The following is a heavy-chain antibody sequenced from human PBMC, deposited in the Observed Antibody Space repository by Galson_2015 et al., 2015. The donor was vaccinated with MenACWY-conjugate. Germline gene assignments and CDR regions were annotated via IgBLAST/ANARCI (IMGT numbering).Heavy chain of an antibody. J-gene: IGHJ4*02. Sequence: SLRLSCAASGFTFSNYWMHWVRQVPGKGLVWVSRINSDGSTISYADSVKGRFTISRDNAKNTLYLRMNSLRAEDTAVYYCARGYGGYNPLDSWDQGTLVTVSS. CDR1: GFTFSNYW. V-gene: IGHV3-74*01. D-gene: IGHD5-24*01. CDR2: INSDGSTI. CDR3: ARGYGGYNPLDS.